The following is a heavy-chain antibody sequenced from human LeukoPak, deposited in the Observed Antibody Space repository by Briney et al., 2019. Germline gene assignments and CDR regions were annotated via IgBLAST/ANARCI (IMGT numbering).Heavy chain of an antibody. CDR2: IKYDGSEK. J-gene: IGHJ4*02. D-gene: IGHD1-1*01. CDR3: ARNKRGDY. V-gene: IGHV3-7*01. Sequence: PGGSLRLSCAVSGFTSTTYWMSWARQAPGKGLEWVANIKYDGSEKYYVDSVKGRFTISRDNAKNSLFLRMNSLRAEDTAIYYCARNKRGDYWGQGTLVTVSS. CDR1: GFTSTTYW.